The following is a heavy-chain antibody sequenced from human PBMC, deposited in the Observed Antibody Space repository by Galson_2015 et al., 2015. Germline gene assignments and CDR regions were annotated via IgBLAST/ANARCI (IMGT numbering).Heavy chain of an antibody. Sequence: SLRLSCAASGFSFSNYWLNWVRQAPGKGLEWVATIKHDGREKYYEDSVKGRFTIFRDNAANLMYLQMNGLRAGESAVYYCVAGIGWLPDYWGQGTRVTVSS. CDR2: IKHDGREK. J-gene: IGHJ4*02. V-gene: IGHV3-7*01. CDR3: VAGIGWLPDY. D-gene: IGHD6-19*01. CDR1: GFSFSNYW.